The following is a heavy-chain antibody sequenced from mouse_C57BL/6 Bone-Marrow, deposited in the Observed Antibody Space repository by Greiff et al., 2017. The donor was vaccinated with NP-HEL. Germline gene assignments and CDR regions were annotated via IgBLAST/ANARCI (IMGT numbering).Heavy chain of an antibody. CDR1: GYTFTSYW. Sequence: QVQLQQPGTELVKPGASVKMSCKASGYTFTSYWITWVKQRPGQGLEWIGDIYPGSGSTNYNEKFKSKATLTVDTSSSTAYMQLSSLTSEDSAVYYCARRNYGRGMDYWGQGTSVTVSS. V-gene: IGHV1-55*01. CDR3: ARRNYGRGMDY. D-gene: IGHD1-1*01. J-gene: IGHJ4*01. CDR2: IYPGSGST.